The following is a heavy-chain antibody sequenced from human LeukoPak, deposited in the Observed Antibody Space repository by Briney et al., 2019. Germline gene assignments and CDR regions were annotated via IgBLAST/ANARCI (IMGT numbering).Heavy chain of an antibody. D-gene: IGHD1-26*01. CDR1: GFTFSDYY. CDR2: ISSSSSYT. V-gene: IGHV3-11*03. J-gene: IGHJ4*02. Sequence: GGSLRLSCAASGFTFSDYYMSWIRQAPGKGLEWVSYISSSSSYTNYADSVKGRFTISRDNGKNSLYLRMNSLRAEDTAVYYCARLYSGSYYSPWFDYWGQGTLVTVST. CDR3: ARLYSGSYYSPWFDY.